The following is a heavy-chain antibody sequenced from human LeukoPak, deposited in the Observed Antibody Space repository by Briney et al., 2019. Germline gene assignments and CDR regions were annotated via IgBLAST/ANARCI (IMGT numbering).Heavy chain of an antibody. CDR2: INHSGST. J-gene: IGHJ4*02. CDR1: GGPFSGYY. D-gene: IGHD6-13*01. CDR3: ARAAAAGDY. Sequence: SETLSLTCAVYGGPFSGYYWSWIRQPPGKGLEWIGEINHSGSTNYNPSLKSRVTISVDTSKNQFSLKLSSVTAADTAVYYCARAAAAGDYWGQGTLVTVSS. V-gene: IGHV4-34*01.